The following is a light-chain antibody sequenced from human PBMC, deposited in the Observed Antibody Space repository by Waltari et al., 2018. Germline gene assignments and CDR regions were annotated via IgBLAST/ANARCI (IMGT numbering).Light chain of an antibody. V-gene: IGKV3-11*01. CDR3: QQRSNWPLT. CDR1: QSVSSY. J-gene: IGKJ4*01. Sequence: EIVLTQSPATLSFSPGERATLSCRASQSVSSYVAWYQQKPGQAPRLLIYDASNRATGIPARFSGSGSGTDFTLTISSLEPEDFAVYYCQQRSNWPLTFGGGTKVEIK. CDR2: DAS.